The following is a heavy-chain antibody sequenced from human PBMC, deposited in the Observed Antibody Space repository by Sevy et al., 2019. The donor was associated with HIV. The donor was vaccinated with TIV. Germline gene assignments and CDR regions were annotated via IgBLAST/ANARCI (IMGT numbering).Heavy chain of an antibody. CDR2: IKHDGSEK. V-gene: IGHV3-7*03. J-gene: IGHJ4*02. D-gene: IGHD1-26*01. Sequence: GGSLRLSCAASGFTFSNYWMTWVRQAPGKGLEWVASIKHDGSEKYYMDFMKGRFTISRDNAKNSLDLQMNSLRAEDTAIYYCARRIVGGTRYFDYWGQGTLVTVSS. CDR1: GFTFSNYW. CDR3: ARRIVGGTRYFDY.